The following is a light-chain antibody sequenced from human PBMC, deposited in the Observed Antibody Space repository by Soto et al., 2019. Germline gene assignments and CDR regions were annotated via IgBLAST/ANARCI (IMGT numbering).Light chain of an antibody. Sequence: ENGLSQSPGTLSFAPGERSTPACRSSQSVSSSFLAWYQQKPGQAPRLLIYGASSRATGIPDRFSGSGSGTDFTLTITRLEPEDVAVYYCQQRSNWPLTFGGGTKVDIK. CDR2: GAS. J-gene: IGKJ4*01. CDR3: QQRSNWPLT. V-gene: IGKV3D-20*02. CDR1: QSVSSSF.